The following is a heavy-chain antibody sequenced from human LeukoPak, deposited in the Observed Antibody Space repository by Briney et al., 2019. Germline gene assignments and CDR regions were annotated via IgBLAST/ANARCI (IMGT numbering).Heavy chain of an antibody. J-gene: IGHJ4*02. CDR1: GGSISSYY. CDR2: IYYSGST. V-gene: IGHV4-59*01. D-gene: IGHD2-8*01. CDR3: ARSPMVSSYYFDY. Sequence: PSETLSLTCTVSGGSISSYYWSWIRRPPGKGLEWIGYIYYSGSTNYNPSLKSRVTISVDTSKNQFSLKLSSVTAADTAVYYCARSPMVSSYYFDYWGQRTLVTVSS.